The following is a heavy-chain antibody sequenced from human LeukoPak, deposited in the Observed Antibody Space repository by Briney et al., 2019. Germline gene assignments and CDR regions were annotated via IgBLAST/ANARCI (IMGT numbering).Heavy chain of an antibody. CDR2: INPNSGGT. V-gene: IGHV1-2*02. CDR3: ARVERGGYYDSSGYYSYAFDI. D-gene: IGHD3-22*01. Sequence: ASVKVSCKASGYTFTGYYMHWVRQAPGQGLEWMGWINPNSGGTNYAQKFQGRVTMTRDTSISTAYMELSRLRSDDTAVYYCARVERGGYYDSSGYYSYAFDIWGQGTMVTVPS. CDR1: GYTFTGYY. J-gene: IGHJ3*02.